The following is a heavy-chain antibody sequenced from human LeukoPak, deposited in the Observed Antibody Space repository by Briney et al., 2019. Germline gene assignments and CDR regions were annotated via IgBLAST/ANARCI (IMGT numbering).Heavy chain of an antibody. CDR3: ARDLMVQGVIRDGFFDY. CDR2: ISSSSSTI. D-gene: IGHD3-10*01. CDR1: GFTFSSYS. J-gene: IGHJ4*02. V-gene: IGHV3-48*04. Sequence: SGGSLRLSCAASGFTFSSYSMNWVRQAPGKGLEWVSYISSSSSTIYYADSVKGRFTISRDNAKNSLYLQMNSLRAEDTAVYYCARDLMVQGVIRDGFFDYWGQGTLVTVSS.